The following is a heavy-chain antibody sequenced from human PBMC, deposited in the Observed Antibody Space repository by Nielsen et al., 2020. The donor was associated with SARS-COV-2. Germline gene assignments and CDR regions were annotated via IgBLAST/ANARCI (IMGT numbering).Heavy chain of an antibody. V-gene: IGHV4-59*13. CDR1: GGSISSYY. CDR2: IYYSGST. J-gene: IGHJ4*02. CDR3: ARVFADSNYYGSGRHDY. Sequence: SETLSLTCTVSGGSISSYYWSWIRQPPGKGLEWIGYIYYSGSTNYNPSLKSRVTISVDTSKNQFSLKLSSVTAADTAVYYCARVFADSNYYGSGRHDYWGQGTLVTVSS. D-gene: IGHD3-10*01.